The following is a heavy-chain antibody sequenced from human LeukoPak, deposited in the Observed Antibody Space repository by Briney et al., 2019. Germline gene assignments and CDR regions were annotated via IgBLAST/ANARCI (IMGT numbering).Heavy chain of an antibody. J-gene: IGHJ4*02. V-gene: IGHV3-66*01. CDR1: GLTVSSNY. Sequence: GGSLRLSCAASGLTVSSNYMNWVRQAPGKGLEWVSVIYSGGSTYYADSVKGRFTISRDNSKNTLYLEMNSLRAEDTAVYYCAKDIGSYYDYWGQGTLVTVSS. CDR3: AKDIGSYYDY. D-gene: IGHD3-10*01. CDR2: IYSGGST.